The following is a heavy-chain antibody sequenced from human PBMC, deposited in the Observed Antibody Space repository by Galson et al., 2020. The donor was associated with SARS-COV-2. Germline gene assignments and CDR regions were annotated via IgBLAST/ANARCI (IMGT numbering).Heavy chain of an antibody. D-gene: IGHD3-9*01. CDR2: IDPSDSYT. CDR3: AGHWGHDILTGYYKGLYWFDP. CDR1: GYSFTSYW. J-gene: IGHJ5*02. V-gene: IGHV5-10-1*01. Sequence: HGESLKISCKGSGYSFTSYWISWVRQMPGKGLEWMGSIDPSDSYTNYSPSFQGHVTISADKSISTAYLQWSSLKASDTAMYYCAGHWGHDILTGYYKGLYWFDPWGQGTLVTVSS.